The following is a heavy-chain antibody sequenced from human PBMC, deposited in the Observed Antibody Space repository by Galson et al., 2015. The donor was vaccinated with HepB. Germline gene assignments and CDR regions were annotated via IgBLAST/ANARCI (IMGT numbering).Heavy chain of an antibody. Sequence: SLRLSCAASGFTFSSYGMHWVRQAPGKGLEWVSLIWAAGTVPHYGGSVKGRFIISRDNSKSMVYLQMNNLRADDTAMYYCVREMAIAAPAAFDYWGRGTLVTVSS. J-gene: IGHJ4*02. V-gene: IGHV3-33*01. CDR1: GFTFSSYG. D-gene: IGHD6-25*01. CDR2: IWAAGTVP. CDR3: VREMAIAAPAAFDY.